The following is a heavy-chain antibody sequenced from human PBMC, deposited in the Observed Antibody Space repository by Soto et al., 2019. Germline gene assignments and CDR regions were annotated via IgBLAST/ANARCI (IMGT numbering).Heavy chain of an antibody. J-gene: IGHJ6*02. D-gene: IGHD6-19*01. Sequence: KASETLSLTCTVSGGSISSYYWSWIRQPPGKGLEWIGYIYYSGSTNYNPSLKSRVTISVDTSKNQFSLKLSSVTAADTAVYYCARYSSGWNNYYYYYGMDVWGQGTTVTVSS. CDR2: IYYSGST. V-gene: IGHV4-59*01. CDR1: GGSISSYY. CDR3: ARYSSGWNNYYYYYGMDV.